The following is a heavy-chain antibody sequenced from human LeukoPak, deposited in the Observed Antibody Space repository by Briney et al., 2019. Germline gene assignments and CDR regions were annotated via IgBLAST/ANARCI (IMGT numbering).Heavy chain of an antibody. Sequence: SVKVSCKASGGTFSSDAISWVRQAPGQGLECMGGIIPIFGTANYAQKFQGRVTITADKSTSTAYMELSSLRSEDTAVYYCARDKGGYSSSWLNWFDPWGQGTLVTVSS. CDR3: ARDKGGYSSSWLNWFDP. V-gene: IGHV1-69*06. J-gene: IGHJ5*02. CDR1: GGTFSSDA. D-gene: IGHD6-13*01. CDR2: IIPIFGTA.